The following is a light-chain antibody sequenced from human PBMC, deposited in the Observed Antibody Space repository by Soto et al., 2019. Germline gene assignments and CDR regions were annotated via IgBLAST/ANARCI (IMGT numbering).Light chain of an antibody. J-gene: IGKJ4*01. CDR3: QQSYSTPLT. Sequence: DIQMTQSPSSLSASVGDRVTITCRASQSISSYLNWYQQKPGKAPKLLIYAASSLQSVVPSRFSGSGSGTYFPLTISSLQPEDFATYYCQQSYSTPLTFGGGTKVEIK. CDR1: QSISSY. CDR2: AAS. V-gene: IGKV1-39*01.